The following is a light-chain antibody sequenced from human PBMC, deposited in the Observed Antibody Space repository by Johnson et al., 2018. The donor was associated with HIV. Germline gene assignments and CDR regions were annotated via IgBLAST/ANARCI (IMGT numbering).Light chain of an antibody. V-gene: IGLV1-51*01. CDR3: GTWDGSLSGYV. J-gene: IGLJ1*01. Sequence: QSVLTQPPSMSAAPGQKVTISCSGSSSNIGNNYVSWYQQLPGTAPKLLIYENNKRPSGIPDRFSGSKSGTSATLGITGLQTGDEADYYCGTWDGSLSGYVFGTGTKVTVL. CDR2: ENN. CDR1: SSNIGNNY.